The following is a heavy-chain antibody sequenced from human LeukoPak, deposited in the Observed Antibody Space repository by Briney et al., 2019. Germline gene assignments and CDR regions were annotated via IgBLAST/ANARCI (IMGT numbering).Heavy chain of an antibody. Sequence: PGGSLRLSCAASGFTFSSYAMSWVRQAPGKGLERVSAISGSGGRTYYADSVKGRFTISSDNSKNTLYLQMNSLRAEDTAVYYCAKTSWDIVVVPAAIYYYYYGMDVWGQGTTVTVSS. V-gene: IGHV3-23*01. CDR3: AKTSWDIVVVPAAIYYYYYGMDV. J-gene: IGHJ6*02. CDR1: GFTFSSYA. CDR2: ISGSGGRT. D-gene: IGHD2-2*01.